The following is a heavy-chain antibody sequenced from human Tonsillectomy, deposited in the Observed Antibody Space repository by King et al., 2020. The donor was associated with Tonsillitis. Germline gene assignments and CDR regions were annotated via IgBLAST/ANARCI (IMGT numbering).Heavy chain of an antibody. Sequence: LQLQESGPGLVKPSETLSLTCTVSGGSISSSSYYWGWIRQPPGKGLEWIGTIYYGGNTYYNPSLKSRVTISVDTSKNQFSLKLSSLTAADTAVYYCARRSGSEPLFDYWGQGTLVTVSS. J-gene: IGHJ4*02. D-gene: IGHD2-15*01. CDR1: GGSISSSSYY. CDR3: ARRSGSEPLFDY. V-gene: IGHV4-39*01. CDR2: IYYGGNT.